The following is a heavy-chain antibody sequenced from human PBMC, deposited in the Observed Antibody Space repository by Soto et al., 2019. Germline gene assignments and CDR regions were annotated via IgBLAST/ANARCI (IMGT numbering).Heavy chain of an antibody. CDR1: GGTFSSYA. CDR2: IIPIFGTA. J-gene: IGHJ3*02. V-gene: IGHV1-69*13. D-gene: IGHD3-22*01. CDR3: ARDVQRIPETKVVVITGWQNDAFDI. Sequence: SVKVSCKASGGTFSSYAISWVRQAPGQGLEWMGGIIPIFGTANYAQKFQGRVTITADESTSTAYMELSSLRSEDTAVYYCARDVQRIPETKVVVITGWQNDAFDIWGQGTMVTVSS.